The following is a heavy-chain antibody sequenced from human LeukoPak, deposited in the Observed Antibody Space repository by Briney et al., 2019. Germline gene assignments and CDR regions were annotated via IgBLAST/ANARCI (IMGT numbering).Heavy chain of an antibody. CDR2: IYYSGST. D-gene: IGHD1-26*01. V-gene: IGHV4-59*01. Sequence: SETLSLTCTVSGGSISSYYWSWIRQPPGKGLEWIGYIYYSGSTNYNPSLKSRVTISVDTSKNQFSLKLSSVTAADTAVYYCARAARGALYYYHYMDVWGKGTTVTVSS. CDR1: GGSISSYY. J-gene: IGHJ6*03. CDR3: ARAARGALYYYHYMDV.